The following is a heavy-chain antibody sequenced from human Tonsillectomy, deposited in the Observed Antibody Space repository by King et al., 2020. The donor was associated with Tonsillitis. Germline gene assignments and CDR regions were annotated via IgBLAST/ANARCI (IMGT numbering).Heavy chain of an antibody. CDR3: AGGIATPDPFDY. D-gene: IGHD6-6*01. J-gene: IGHJ4*02. CDR1: GFTLSSYA. CDR2: ISFSGSYI. Sequence: VQLVESGGGLVKPGGSLRLSCAASGFTLSSYAMNWVRQTPRKGLEWVSSISFSGSYIYYADSVRGRFTISRDNAENSLYLQMNSLRAEDTAVYYCAGGIATPDPFDYWGQGTLVTVSS. V-gene: IGHV3-21*01.